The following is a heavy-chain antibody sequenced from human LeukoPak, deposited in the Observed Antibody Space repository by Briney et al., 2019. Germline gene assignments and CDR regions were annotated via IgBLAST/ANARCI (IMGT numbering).Heavy chain of an antibody. CDR3: TSLKDGYLYNWFDP. Sequence: GGSLRLSCAASGFPFPFYAMTWVRQAPGKGLEWVSGICSSGDNTYYADSVKGWFTISRDNSKNTLFLQMNSLKAEDTAVYYCTSLKDGYLYNWFDPWGQGTLVTVSS. V-gene: IGHV3-23*01. D-gene: IGHD5-18*01. CDR1: GFPFPFYA. CDR2: ICSSGDNT. J-gene: IGHJ5*02.